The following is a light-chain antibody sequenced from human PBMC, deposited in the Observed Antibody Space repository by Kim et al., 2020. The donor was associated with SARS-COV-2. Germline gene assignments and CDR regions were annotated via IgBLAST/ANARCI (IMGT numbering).Light chain of an antibody. Sequence: GLGQTARITCGGNNIGSKNVHWYQQKPGQAPVLVIYRDSNRPSGIPERFSGSNSGNTATLTISRAQAGDEADYYCQVWDSSTGKVFGGGTQLTVL. CDR2: RDS. J-gene: IGLJ2*01. V-gene: IGLV3-9*01. CDR1: NIGSKN. CDR3: QVWDSSTGKV.